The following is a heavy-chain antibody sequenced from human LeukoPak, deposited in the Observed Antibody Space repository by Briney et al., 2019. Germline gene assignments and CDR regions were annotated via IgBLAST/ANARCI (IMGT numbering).Heavy chain of an antibody. V-gene: IGHV3-23*01. CDR3: ARDPLATITDPFHFDY. Sequence: PGGSLRLSCAASGFTFSSYAMSWVRQAPGEGLEWVSAISGSGGSTYYADSVKGRFTISRDNSKNTLYLQMNSLRAEDTAVYYCARDPLATITDPFHFDYWGQGTLVTVSS. D-gene: IGHD5-12*01. CDR1: GFTFSSYA. J-gene: IGHJ4*02. CDR2: ISGSGGST.